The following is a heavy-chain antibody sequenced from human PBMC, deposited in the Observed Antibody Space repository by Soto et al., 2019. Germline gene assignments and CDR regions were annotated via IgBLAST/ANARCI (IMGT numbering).Heavy chain of an antibody. CDR3: ARGIATGQIDL. Sequence: QVQLVQSGAEVKKPGASVKISCKASGYTFTRYTMNWVRQAPGQRLEWMGWINPDNGNTKSSQKFQDRVIITRDTYASTSYMDLSSLRYVDTVVYYCARGIATGQIDLWGQGNLVTVSS. J-gene: IGHJ5*02. D-gene: IGHD2-15*01. V-gene: IGHV1-3*01. CDR1: GYTFTRYT. CDR2: INPDNGNT.